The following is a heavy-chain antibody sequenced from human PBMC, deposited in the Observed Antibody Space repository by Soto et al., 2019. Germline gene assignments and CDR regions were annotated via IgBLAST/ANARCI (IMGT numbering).Heavy chain of an antibody. CDR3: ARDPPATRHGMDV. CDR1: GFTVSSNY. J-gene: IGHJ6*02. CDR2: IYSGGST. V-gene: IGHV3-53*02. Sequence: EVQLVETGGGLIQPGGSLRLSCAASGFTVSSNYMSWVRQAPGKGLEWVSVIYSGGSTYYADSMRGRFTISRDNSKNTLCLQMKSLRAEDTAVYYCARDPPATRHGMDVWGQGTTVTVSS.